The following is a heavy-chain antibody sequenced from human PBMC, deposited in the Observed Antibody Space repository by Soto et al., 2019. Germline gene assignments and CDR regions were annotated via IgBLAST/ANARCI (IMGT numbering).Heavy chain of an antibody. Sequence: QVQLQESGPGLVKPSETLSLTCTVSVSGGSVSTGVHYWIWIRQPPGKGLEWIGYIYYSGSTNYNPSLKRRVTFSVDTSEYQFSLMLTSVAAADTSVYYCARVYYTRWYWFDRWGRGTLVTVSS. D-gene: IGHD6-13*01. J-gene: IGHJ2*01. CDR2: IYYSGST. CDR1: GGSVSTGVHY. V-gene: IGHV4-61*08. CDR3: ARVYYTRWYWFDR.